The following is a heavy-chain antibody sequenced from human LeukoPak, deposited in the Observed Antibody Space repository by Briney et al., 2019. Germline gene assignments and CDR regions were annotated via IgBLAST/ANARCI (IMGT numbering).Heavy chain of an antibody. J-gene: IGHJ4*02. V-gene: IGHV1-69*05. Sequence: GSSVKVSCKASGGTFSSHAISWVRQAPGQGLEWMGGIIPIFGTANYAQKFQGRVTITTDESTSTAYMELSSLRSEDTAVYYCARLTDGYCSGGSCYSLWGQGTLVTVSS. CDR3: ARLTDGYCSGGSCYSL. CDR2: IIPIFGTA. D-gene: IGHD2-15*01. CDR1: GGTFSSHA.